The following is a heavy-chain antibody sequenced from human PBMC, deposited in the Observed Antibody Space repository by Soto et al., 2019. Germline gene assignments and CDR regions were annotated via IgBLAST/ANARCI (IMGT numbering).Heavy chain of an antibody. CDR2: INHSGNT. CDR3: ARQNYDGSGYYYYYYGMDV. CDR1: GGSCSGYY. D-gene: IGHD3-22*01. J-gene: IGHJ6*02. Sequence: TSEKLSLTCAVYGGSCSGYYWSWFRQPPGKGLEWIGEINHSGNTNYNPSLKSRVTISVDTSKNQFSLKLSSVTAADTAVYYCARQNYDGSGYYYYYYGMDVWGQGTTVT. V-gene: IGHV4-34*01.